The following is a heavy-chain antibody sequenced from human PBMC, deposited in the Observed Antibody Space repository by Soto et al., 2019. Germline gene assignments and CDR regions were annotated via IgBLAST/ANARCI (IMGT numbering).Heavy chain of an antibody. V-gene: IGHV1-46*01. CDR1: GYTLTSYY. Sequence: ASVKGSCKASGYTLTSYYMHWVRQAPGQGLEWMGIINPSGGSTSYAQKFQGRVTMTRDTSTSTVYMELSSLRSEDTAVYYCARDPDHENYYDSTGYHFDYWGQG. D-gene: IGHD3-22*01. J-gene: IGHJ4*02. CDR2: INPSGGST. CDR3: ARDPDHENYYDSTGYHFDY.